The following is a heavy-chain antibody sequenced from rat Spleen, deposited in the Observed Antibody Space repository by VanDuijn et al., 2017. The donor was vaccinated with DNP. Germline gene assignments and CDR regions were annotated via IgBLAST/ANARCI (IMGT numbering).Heavy chain of an antibody. CDR3: ARALPGFNYFDY. J-gene: IGHJ2*01. Sequence: EVQLVESGGGLVQPGGSLKLSCAASGFTFSNYDMAWVRQAPTKGLEWVATIIYDGSRTYYRDSVRGRFTISRDDSRSTLYLQMDSLRSEETATYYCARALPGFNYFDYWGQGVMVTVSA. V-gene: IGHV5-29*01. CDR2: IIYDGSRT. CDR1: GFTFSNYD. D-gene: IGHD1-4*01.